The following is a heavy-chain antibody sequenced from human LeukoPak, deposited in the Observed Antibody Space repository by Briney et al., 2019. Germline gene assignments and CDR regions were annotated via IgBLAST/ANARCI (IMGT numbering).Heavy chain of an antibody. CDR3: ARKGIHLAAALDY. J-gene: IGHJ4*02. D-gene: IGHD6-13*01. CDR1: GFTFSRYS. V-gene: IGHV3-21*01. Sequence: PGGSLRLSCAASGFTFSRYSMNWVRQAPGKGLEWVSSISSSSSYIYYADSVKGRFTISRDNAKNSLYLQMNSPRAEDTAVYYCARKGIHLAAALDYWGQGTLVTVSS. CDR2: ISSSSSYI.